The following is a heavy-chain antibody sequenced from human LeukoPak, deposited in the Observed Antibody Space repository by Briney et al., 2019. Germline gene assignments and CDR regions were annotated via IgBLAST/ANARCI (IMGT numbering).Heavy chain of an antibody. V-gene: IGHV3-30*18. CDR2: ISYDGSNK. D-gene: IGHD5-18*01. Sequence: GGSLRLSCAASGFTFSSYGMHWVRQAPGKGLGWVAVISYDGSNKYYADSVKGRCTISRDNSKTTLYLQMHSLRAEDTAVYYCAKIRPWIQLWLEMDYWGQGTLVTVSS. CDR1: GFTFSSYG. CDR3: AKIRPWIQLWLEMDY. J-gene: IGHJ4*02.